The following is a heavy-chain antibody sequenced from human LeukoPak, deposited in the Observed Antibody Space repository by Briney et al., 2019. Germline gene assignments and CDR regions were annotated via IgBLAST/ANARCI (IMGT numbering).Heavy chain of an antibody. D-gene: IGHD3-16*01. CDR1: GGSISSSLYH. Sequence: PSETLSLTCAVSGGSISSSLYHWGWIRQPPGKGLEWIGNIYYTGTTNYSPSLKSRLTLSIGTSRSQFSLKLTSVTAADTAVYYCARRGGDFHTGIVFDNWGQGSLVTVSS. V-gene: IGHV4-39*07. J-gene: IGHJ4*02. CDR3: ARRGGDFHTGIVFDN. CDR2: IYYTGTT.